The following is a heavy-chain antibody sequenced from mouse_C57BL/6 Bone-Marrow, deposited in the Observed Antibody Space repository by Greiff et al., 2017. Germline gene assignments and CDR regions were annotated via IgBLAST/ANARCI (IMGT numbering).Heavy chain of an antibody. J-gene: IGHJ1*03. V-gene: IGHV1-20*01. CDR2: INPYNGDT. D-gene: IGHD2-2*01. Sequence: EVKLQESGPELVKPGDSVKISCKASGYSFTGYFMNWVMQSHGKSLEWIGRINPYNGDTFYNQKFKGKATLTVDKSSSTAHMELRSLTSEDSAVYYCAFYGYDGWYFDVWGTGTTVTVSS. CDR3: AFYGYDGWYFDV. CDR1: GYSFTGYF.